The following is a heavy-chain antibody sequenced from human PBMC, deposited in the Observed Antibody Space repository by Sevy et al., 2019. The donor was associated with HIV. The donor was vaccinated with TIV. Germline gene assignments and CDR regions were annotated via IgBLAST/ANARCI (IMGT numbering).Heavy chain of an antibody. J-gene: IGHJ3*02. CDR3: AKALYYYDSSGYDAFDI. Sequence: GGSLRLSCAASGFTFSSYGMHWVHQAPGKGLEWVAVISYDGSNKYYADSVKGRFTISRDNSKNTLYLQMNSLRAEDTAVYYCAKALYYYDSSGYDAFDIWGQGTMVTVSS. D-gene: IGHD3-22*01. CDR1: GFTFSSYG. V-gene: IGHV3-30*18. CDR2: ISYDGSNK.